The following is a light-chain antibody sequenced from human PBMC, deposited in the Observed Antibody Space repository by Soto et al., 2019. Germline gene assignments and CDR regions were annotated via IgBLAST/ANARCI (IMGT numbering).Light chain of an antibody. Sequence: QSVLTQPPSASGTPGQRVTISCSGSSSNIGSNILNWYRQVPGTAPKLLIYNNVHRPSGVPDRFSGSKSGASDSLAISGLQLEDEADYYCSAWDGSLNGLVFGGGTKVTVL. CDR3: SAWDGSLNGLV. J-gene: IGLJ3*02. CDR2: NNV. V-gene: IGLV1-44*01. CDR1: SSNIGSNI.